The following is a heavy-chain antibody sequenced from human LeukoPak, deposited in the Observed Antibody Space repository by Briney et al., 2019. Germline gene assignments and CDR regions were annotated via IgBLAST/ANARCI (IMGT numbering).Heavy chain of an antibody. CDR2: ISAYNGDT. Sequence: ASVKVSCKASGYTFTTYGITWVRQAPGQGLEWMGWISAYNGDTNYAQKFQGRATMTTDTSTSTVYMELRNLRSDATAIYYCARDLIAARPGWFDPWGQGTLVTVSS. V-gene: IGHV1-18*01. CDR1: GYTFTTYG. CDR3: ARDLIAARPGWFDP. J-gene: IGHJ5*02. D-gene: IGHD6-6*01.